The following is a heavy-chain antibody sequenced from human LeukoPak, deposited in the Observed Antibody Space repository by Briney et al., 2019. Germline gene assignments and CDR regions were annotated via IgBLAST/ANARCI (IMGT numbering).Heavy chain of an antibody. Sequence: SETLSLTCTVSGGSISSGSYYWSWIRQPAGKGLEWIGRIYTSGSTNYNPSLKSRVTISVDTSKNQFSLKLSSVTAADTAVYYCARDDGYGDVGTFDYWGQGTLVTVSS. CDR2: IYTSGST. D-gene: IGHD4-17*01. V-gene: IGHV4-61*02. CDR3: ARDDGYGDVGTFDY. CDR1: GGSISSGSYY. J-gene: IGHJ4*02.